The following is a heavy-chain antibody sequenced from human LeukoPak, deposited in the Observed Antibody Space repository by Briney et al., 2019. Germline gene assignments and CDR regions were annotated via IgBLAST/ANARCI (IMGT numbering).Heavy chain of an antibody. J-gene: IGHJ5*02. D-gene: IGHD1-26*01. CDR1: GFTFTSYD. CDR3: AGDRKSGNFLGEFDH. Sequence: GGSLRLSCAASGFTFTSYDMHWVRQAPGKGLEWVALIWYDGSNTYYTDSVRGRFTISRDNSKSTLYLQMNSLRAEDTAIYYCAGDRKSGNFLGEFDHWGLGTLVTVSS. CDR2: IWYDGSNT. V-gene: IGHV3-33*01.